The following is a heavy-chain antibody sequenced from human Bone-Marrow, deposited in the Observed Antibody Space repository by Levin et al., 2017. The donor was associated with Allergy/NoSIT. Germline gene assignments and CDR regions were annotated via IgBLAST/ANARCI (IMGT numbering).Heavy chain of an antibody. V-gene: IGHV1-69*13. Sequence: ASVKVSCKASGGTLSSNTFSWVRQAPGQGLEWMGGIIPRFGRVDYAQKFQGRVTITADESTSTTYVELTSLRSEDTAIYYCARGPFCGGDCYSAFKNWGQGSLVTVSS. CDR3: ARGPFCGGDCYSAFKN. CDR2: IIPRFGRV. J-gene: IGHJ4*02. CDR1: GGTLSSNT. D-gene: IGHD2-21*02.